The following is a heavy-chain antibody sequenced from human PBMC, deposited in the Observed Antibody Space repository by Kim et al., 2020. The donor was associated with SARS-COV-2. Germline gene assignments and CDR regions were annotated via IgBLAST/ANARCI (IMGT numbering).Heavy chain of an antibody. CDR1: GFIFSGYS. D-gene: IGHD2-15*01. J-gene: IGHJ4*02. Sequence: GGSLRLSCAASGFIFSGYSMNWVRQAPGKGLEWVASISSNGRHTYYADSVKGRFTISRDNAKNSVDLQMNSLRAEDTAVYYCAREVSPLSGSRFDYWGQGNLVTVSS. CDR3: AREVSPLSGSRFDY. V-gene: IGHV3-21*01. CDR2: ISSNGRHT.